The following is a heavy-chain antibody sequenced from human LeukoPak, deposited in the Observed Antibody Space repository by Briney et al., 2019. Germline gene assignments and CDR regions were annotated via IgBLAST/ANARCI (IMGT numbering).Heavy chain of an antibody. CDR2: IYSGGST. V-gene: IGHV3-53*04. CDR1: GFTFSSYG. Sequence: GRSLRLSCAASGFTFSSYGMHWVRQAPGKGLEWVSVIYSGGSTYYADSVKGRFTISRHNSKNTLYLQMNSLRAEDTAVYYCAREGRDGYNYSYWGQGTLVTVSS. D-gene: IGHD5-24*01. CDR3: AREGRDGYNYSY. J-gene: IGHJ4*02.